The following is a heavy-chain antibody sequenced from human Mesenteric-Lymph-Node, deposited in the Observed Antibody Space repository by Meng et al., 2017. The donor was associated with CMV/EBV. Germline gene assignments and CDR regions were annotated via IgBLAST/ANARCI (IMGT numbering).Heavy chain of an antibody. CDR3: ARDWNGVQGSYFDY. V-gene: IGHV6-1*01. D-gene: IGHD1-1*01. J-gene: IGHJ4*02. Sequence: SQTRSLTGAISGDSVSSNSATWNWIRHSPSRGLEWLGRTYYRSKWYTDYAVSVISRVTIIPDTSRNQFSLQLNSVTPEDTAVYYCARDWNGVQGSYFDYWGQGTLVTVSS. CDR1: GDSVSSNSAT. CDR2: TYYRSKWYT.